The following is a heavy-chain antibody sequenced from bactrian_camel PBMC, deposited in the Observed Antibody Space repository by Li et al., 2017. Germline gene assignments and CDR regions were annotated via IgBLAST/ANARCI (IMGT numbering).Heavy chain of an antibody. J-gene: IGHJ4*01. V-gene: IGHV3S1*01. D-gene: IGHD6*01. CDR2: IDSEGRTT. CDR1: GYTYSSYC. CDR3: AARWTPGNCGIGSESGYDY. Sequence: HVQLVESGGGSVQAGGSLRLSCAASGYTYSSYCMGWFRQIPGKEREGLASIDSEGRTTSADSVKGRFTISRDSAKKALYLQMNSLKPEDTGMYYCAARWTPGNCGIGSESGYDYWGQGTQVTVS.